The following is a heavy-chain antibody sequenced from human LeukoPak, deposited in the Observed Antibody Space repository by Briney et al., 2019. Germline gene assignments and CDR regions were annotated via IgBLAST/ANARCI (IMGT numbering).Heavy chain of an antibody. CDR2: ISSSSSYT. CDR1: GFTFSDYY. CDR3: ARDKEVYYYASGSLGY. V-gene: IGHV3-11*05. J-gene: IGHJ4*02. Sequence: KAGGSLRLSCAASGFTFSDYYMSWIRQAPGKGLEWVSYISSSSSYTNYADSVKGRFTISRDNAKNSLYLQMNSLRAEDAAVYYCARDKEVYYYASGSLGYWGQGTLVTVSS. D-gene: IGHD3-10*01.